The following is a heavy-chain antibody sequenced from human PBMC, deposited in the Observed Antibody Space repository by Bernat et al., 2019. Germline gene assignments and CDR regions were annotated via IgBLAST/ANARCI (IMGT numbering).Heavy chain of an antibody. D-gene: IGHD6-13*01. CDR3: ARVGRGSSWSYYYYYMDV. CDR2: ISSSSSYT. V-gene: IGHV3-11*06. Sequence: QVQLVESGGGLVKPGGSLRLSCAASGFTFSDYYKSWIRQAPGKGLEWVSYISSSSSYTNYADSVKGRFTISRDNAKNSLYLQMNSLRAEDTAVYYCARVGRGSSWSYYYYYMDVWGKGTTVTVSS. J-gene: IGHJ6*03. CDR1: GFTFSDYY.